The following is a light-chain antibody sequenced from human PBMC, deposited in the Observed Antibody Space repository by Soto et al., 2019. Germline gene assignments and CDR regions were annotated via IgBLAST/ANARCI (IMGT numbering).Light chain of an antibody. J-gene: IGLJ3*02. CDR1: SGHSSYA. CDR2: VNSDGSH. CDR3: QTWGTGIRV. Sequence: QSVLTQSPSASASLGASVKLTCTLSSGHSSYAIAWHQQQPEKGPRYLMKVNSDGSHSKGDGIPDRFSGSSSGAERYLTISSFQSEDEADYYYQTWGTGIRVFGGGTKLTVL. V-gene: IGLV4-69*01.